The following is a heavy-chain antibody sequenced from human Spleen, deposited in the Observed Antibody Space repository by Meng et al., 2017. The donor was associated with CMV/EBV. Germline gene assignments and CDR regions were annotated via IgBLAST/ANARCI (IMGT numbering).Heavy chain of an antibody. CDR1: GFTLSSYA. D-gene: IGHD4-17*01. CDR3: ANEQDYGARDY. J-gene: IGHJ4*02. V-gene: IGHV3-30-3*02. CDR2: ISYDGSIK. Sequence: GGSLRLSCAASGFTLSSYAMHWVRQAPGKGLEWVAVISYDGSIKYYADSVKGRFTISRDNSKNTLYLQMNRLRAEDTAVYYCANEQDYGARDYWGQGTLVTVSS.